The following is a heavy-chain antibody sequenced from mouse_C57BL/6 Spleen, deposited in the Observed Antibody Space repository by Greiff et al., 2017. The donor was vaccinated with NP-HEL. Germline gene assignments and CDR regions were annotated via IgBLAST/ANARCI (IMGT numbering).Heavy chain of an antibody. J-gene: IGHJ2*01. D-gene: IGHD1-1*01. V-gene: IGHV1-81*01. CDR3: AREGYYGSSYFDY. Sequence: QVHVKQSGAELARPGASVKLSCKASGYTFTSYGISWVKQRTGQGLEWIGEIYPRSGNTYYNEKFKGKATLTADKSSSTAYMELRSLTSEDSAVYFCAREGYYGSSYFDYWGQGTTLTVSS. CDR2: IYPRSGNT. CDR1: GYTFTSYG.